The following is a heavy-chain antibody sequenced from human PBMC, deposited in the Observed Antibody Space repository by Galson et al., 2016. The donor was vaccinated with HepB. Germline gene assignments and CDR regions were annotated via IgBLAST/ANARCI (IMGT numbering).Heavy chain of an antibody. V-gene: IGHV3-21*01. CDR1: GFTFTTYA. D-gene: IGHD3-3*01. CDR2: ISSSSSYI. J-gene: IGHJ6*03. CDR3: ASEYNGDCWSGYDHSYYYMDL. Sequence: SLRLSCAASGFTFTTYAMSWVRQAPGKGLEWVSSISSSSSYIYYADSVKGRFTISRDNAKLNLQMNSLRAADTAVYYCASEYNGDCWSGYDHSYYYMDLWGKGTTVTVSS.